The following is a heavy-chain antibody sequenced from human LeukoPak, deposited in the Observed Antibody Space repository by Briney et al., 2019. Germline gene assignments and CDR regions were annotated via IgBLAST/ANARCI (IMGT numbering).Heavy chain of an antibody. CDR2: FDPEDGET. CDR3: ATASEAPPALVRS. D-gene: IGHD2-2*01. CDR1: GYTLAELS. J-gene: IGHJ4*02. V-gene: IGHV1-24*01. Sequence: ASVKISCKVSGYTLAELSMHWVRQVPGKGLEWMGGFDPEDGETIYAQKFQGRVTMTEDTSTDTAYMELSSLRSEDTAVYYCATASEAPPALVRSWGQGTLVTVSS.